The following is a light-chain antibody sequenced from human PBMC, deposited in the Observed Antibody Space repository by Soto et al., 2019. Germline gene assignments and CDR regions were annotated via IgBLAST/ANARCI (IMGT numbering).Light chain of an antibody. CDR1: QSLLHSNGYNY. CDR2: LGS. CDR3: MPALQTPLT. J-gene: IGKJ3*01. V-gene: IGKV2-28*01. Sequence: DIVMTQSPLSLPVTPGEPASISCRSSQSLLHSNGYNYLDWYLQKPGQSPQLLIYLGSNRASGVHHRFSGSGSGTDFTLKISGVEAEDVRVYYCMPALQTPLTFGPGTEVYIE.